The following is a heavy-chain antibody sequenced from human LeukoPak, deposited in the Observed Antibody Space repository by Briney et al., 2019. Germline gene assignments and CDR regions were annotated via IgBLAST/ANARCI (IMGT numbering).Heavy chain of an antibody. CDR1: GGSISSSSYF. CDR3: ARYERGGDVFDI. D-gene: IGHD1-1*01. J-gene: IGHJ3*02. V-gene: IGHV4-39*01. CDR2: VYYSGRT. Sequence: SETLSLTCTVSGGSISSSSYFWGWICQPPGKGLEWIGSVYYSGRTCYIPSLKSRVTISVDKSMNGFSLKLCSVRAADTAVFFCARYERGGDVFDIWGQGTMVTVSS.